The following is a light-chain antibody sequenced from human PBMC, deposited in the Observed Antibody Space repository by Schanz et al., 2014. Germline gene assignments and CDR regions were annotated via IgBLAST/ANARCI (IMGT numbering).Light chain of an antibody. CDR1: QTIDTF. Sequence: DIQLTPSPSSLSASVGDSATITCRASQTIDTFLNWYQQKPGKAPRLLIYAASSLQSGVPSRFSGSGTGTDLTLTISSLQPEDFATYYCQQSYSVPYTFGQGTKLEIK. CDR3: QQSYSVPYT. CDR2: AAS. V-gene: IGKV1-39*01. J-gene: IGKJ2*01.